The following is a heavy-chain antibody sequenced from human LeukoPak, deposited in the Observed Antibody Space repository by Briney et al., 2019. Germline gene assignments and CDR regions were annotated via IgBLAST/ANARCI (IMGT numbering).Heavy chain of an antibody. J-gene: IGHJ5*02. D-gene: IGHD3-22*01. V-gene: IGHV4-4*07. Sequence: SETLSLTCTVSGGSISSYYWSWIRQPAGKGLEWIGRIYTSGSTNYNPSLKSRVTMSVDTSKNQFSLKLSSVTAADTAVYYCARDGEPYYYDSSGYCYANWFDPWGQGTLVTLSS. CDR3: ARDGEPYYYDSSGYCYANWFDP. CDR2: IYTSGST. CDR1: GGSISSYY.